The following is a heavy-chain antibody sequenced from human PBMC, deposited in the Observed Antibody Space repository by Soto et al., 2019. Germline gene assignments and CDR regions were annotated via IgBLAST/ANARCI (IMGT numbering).Heavy chain of an antibody. CDR3: ARSFGVAAAGPFDY. CDR2: INAGNGNT. Sequence: ASVKVSCKASGYTFTSYAMHWVRQAPGQRLEWMGWINAGNGNTKYSQKFQGRVTITRDTSASTAYMELSSLRSEDTAVYYCARSFGVAAAGPFDYWGQGTLVTVSS. CDR1: GYTFTSYA. D-gene: IGHD6-13*01. V-gene: IGHV1-3*01. J-gene: IGHJ4*02.